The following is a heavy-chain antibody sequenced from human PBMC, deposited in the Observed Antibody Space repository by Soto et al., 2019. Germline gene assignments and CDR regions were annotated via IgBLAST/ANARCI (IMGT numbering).Heavy chain of an antibody. CDR3: ASMSLLWFGELAAFDY. V-gene: IGHV4-39*01. Sequence: KTSETLSLTCTVSGGSISSSSYYWGWIRQPPGKGLEWIGSIYYSGSTYYNPSLKSRVTISVDTSKNQFSLKLSSVTAADTAVYYCASMSLLWFGELAAFDYWGQGTLVTVSS. CDR1: GGSISSSSYY. J-gene: IGHJ4*02. D-gene: IGHD3-10*01. CDR2: IYYSGST.